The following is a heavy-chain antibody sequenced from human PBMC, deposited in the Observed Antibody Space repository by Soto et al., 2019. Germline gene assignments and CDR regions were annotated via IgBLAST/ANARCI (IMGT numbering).Heavy chain of an antibody. CDR1: GFSFNSSS. D-gene: IGHD2-15*01. V-gene: IGHV3-48*01. CDR2: ITSSSSIL. CDR3: ARGYCSGASCFYDY. Sequence: GSLRLSCAASGFSFNSSSMNWVRQAPGKGLEWISYITSSSSILYYADSVKGRFTISRDNAKNSLFLQMNSLRAEDTAVYYCARGYCSGASCFYDYWGQGP. J-gene: IGHJ4*02.